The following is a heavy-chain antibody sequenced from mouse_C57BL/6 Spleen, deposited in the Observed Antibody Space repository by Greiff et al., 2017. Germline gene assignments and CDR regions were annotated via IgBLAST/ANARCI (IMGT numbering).Heavy chain of an antibody. V-gene: IGHV5-6*01. D-gene: IGHD1-1*01. CDR2: ISSGGSYT. Sequence: VQLQQSGGDLVKPGGSLKLSCAASGFTFSSYGMSWVRQTPDKRLEWVATISSGGSYTYYPDSVKGRFTISRDNAKNTLYLQMSSLKSEDTAMYYCARHLGDGSTYYYAMDYWGQGTSVTVSS. J-gene: IGHJ4*01. CDR3: ARHLGDGSTYYYAMDY. CDR1: GFTFSSYG.